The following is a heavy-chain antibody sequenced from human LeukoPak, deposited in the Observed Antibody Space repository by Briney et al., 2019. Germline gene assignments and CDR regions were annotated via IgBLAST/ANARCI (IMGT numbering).Heavy chain of an antibody. D-gene: IGHD1-26*01. J-gene: IGHJ4*02. Sequence: GRSLRLSCAVSGFTFGDYAMHWVRQAPGKGLEWVSGISWNSGNIAYADSVKGRFTISRDNAKNSLSLQMNSLRAEDTALYYCAKAIRGSYFDYWGQGTLVTVSS. CDR1: GFTFGDYA. V-gene: IGHV3-9*01. CDR2: ISWNSGNI. CDR3: AKAIRGSYFDY.